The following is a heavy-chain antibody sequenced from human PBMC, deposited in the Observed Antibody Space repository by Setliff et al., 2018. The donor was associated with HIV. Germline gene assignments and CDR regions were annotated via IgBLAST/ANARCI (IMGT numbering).Heavy chain of an antibody. Sequence: TLSLTCSVFRGSVNSGDYYWSWIRQRPGKSLEWIGYIYYSGSTYYNPSLKSRLSISVDTSMNQFSLKLTSVTAADTAVYYCARGSGAFFGGLGAFDYWGRGTMVTVSS. V-gene: IGHV4-30-4*01. J-gene: IGHJ3*01. CDR1: RGSVNSGDYY. CDR3: ARGSGAFFGGLGAFDY. D-gene: IGHD3-16*01. CDR2: IYYSGST.